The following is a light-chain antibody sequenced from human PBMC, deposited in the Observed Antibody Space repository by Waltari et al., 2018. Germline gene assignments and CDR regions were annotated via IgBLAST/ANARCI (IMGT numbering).Light chain of an antibody. V-gene: IGLV3-25*03. CDR1: ELPKHY. CDR3: HSTHSNYWV. CDR2: KDT. J-gene: IGLJ3*02. Sequence: SYELTQPPSVSVSPGQTAKTTCSGDELPKHYAWYQQRPGQAPVLVIYKDTERPSGIPERISGSSSGTTVTLTISGVQAEDEADYYCHSTHSNYWVFGGGTKLTVL.